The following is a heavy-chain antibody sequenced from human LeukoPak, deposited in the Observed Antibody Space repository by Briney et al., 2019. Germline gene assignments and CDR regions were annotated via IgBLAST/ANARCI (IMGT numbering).Heavy chain of an antibody. CDR2: IYYSGST. CDR3: ARGGTGFDY. D-gene: IGHD1-26*01. V-gene: IGHV4-59*01. Sequence: SETLSLTCTVSGGSISSYYWSWIRQPPGKGLEWIGYIYYSGSTNYNPSLKSRVTISVDTSKNQFSLKLSSVTAADTAVYYCARGGTGFDYWGQGTLVNVSP. CDR1: GGSISSYY. J-gene: IGHJ4*02.